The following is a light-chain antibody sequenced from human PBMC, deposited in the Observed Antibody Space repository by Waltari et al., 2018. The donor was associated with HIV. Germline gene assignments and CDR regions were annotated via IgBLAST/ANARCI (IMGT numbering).Light chain of an antibody. CDR2: KAS. CDR1: QSISTW. Sequence: DIQMTQSPSTLSASIGDRVTITCRASQSISTWLAWYQQKPGKAPKVLIYKASSLESGVPSRFSGSGAGTEFTLTISSLQPDDFATYYCQQYHTLGTFGQGTKVEIK. V-gene: IGKV1-5*03. CDR3: QQYHTLGT. J-gene: IGKJ1*01.